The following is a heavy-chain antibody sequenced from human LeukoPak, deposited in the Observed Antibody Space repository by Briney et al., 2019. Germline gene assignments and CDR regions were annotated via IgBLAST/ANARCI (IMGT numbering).Heavy chain of an antibody. D-gene: IGHD2-2*01. CDR2: IIPIFGTA. V-gene: IGHV1-69*13. CDR3: AGGDLAERHRELIYNWFDP. J-gene: IGHJ5*02. CDR1: GGTFSSYA. Sequence: GASVKVSCKASGGTFSSYAISWVRQAPGQGLEWMGGIIPIFGTANYAQKFQGRVTITADESTSTAYMELSSLRSEDTAVYYCAGGDLAERHRELIYNWFDPWGQGTLVTVSS.